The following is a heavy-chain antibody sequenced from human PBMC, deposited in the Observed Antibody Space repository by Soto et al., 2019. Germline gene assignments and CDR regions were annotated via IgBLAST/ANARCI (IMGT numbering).Heavy chain of an antibody. J-gene: IGHJ4*02. CDR2: IFYDGSDQ. Sequence: GGSLRLSCAASGFPFSSHGMHWVRQAPGKGLEWVALIFYDGSDQFYIDSVRGRFTISRDDSKNTLYLQMNSLRPEDTAVYYCAKDDSSGYYYIDYWAQGALVTVSS. CDR1: GFPFSSHG. CDR3: AKDDSSGYYYIDY. V-gene: IGHV3-30*18. D-gene: IGHD3-22*01.